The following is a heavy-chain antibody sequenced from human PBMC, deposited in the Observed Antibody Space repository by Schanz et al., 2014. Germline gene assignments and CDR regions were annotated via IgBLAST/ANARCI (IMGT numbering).Heavy chain of an antibody. D-gene: IGHD3-3*01. CDR1: GYTFTNYG. V-gene: IGHV1-18*01. Sequence: QVQLVQSGAEVKKPGASVGVSCKASGYTFTNYGVTWVRQAPGQGLEWMGWISANNGNTNYAQKLQGRVTMTTDTSTSTAYMELRSLRSDDTAVYYCARDLLVSHYDFWSGNDYWGQGTLVTVSS. CDR3: ARDLLVSHYDFWSGNDY. CDR2: ISANNGNT. J-gene: IGHJ4*02.